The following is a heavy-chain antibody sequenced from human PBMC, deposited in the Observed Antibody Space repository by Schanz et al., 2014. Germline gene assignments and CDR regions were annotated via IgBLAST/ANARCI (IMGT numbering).Heavy chain of an antibody. V-gene: IGHV1-18*01. D-gene: IGHD3-16*01. CDR3: VRVPSRDVSFDL. CDR1: RYTFNTYG. Sequence: QVQLVQSGGEMKKPGASVKVSCEASRYTFNTYGLNWVRQAPGQGLEWMGWISAYTNNTNYAQKVQGRVTMTTDTSANTAYMELRSLRSDDTAHYYCVRVPSRDVSFDLWGRGTLVTVSS. CDR2: ISAYTNNT. J-gene: IGHJ2*01.